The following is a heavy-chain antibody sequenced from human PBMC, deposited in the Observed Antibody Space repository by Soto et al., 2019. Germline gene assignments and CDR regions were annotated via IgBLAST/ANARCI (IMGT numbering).Heavy chain of an antibody. Sequence: GASVKVSCKASGFTFPSSAVQWVRQARGQRPEWIRWIVVGSGNTNSAQKFQERVTFTRDMSTSTVYMELSSLKFGDTAVYYCAADDMTTFIWGQGTLVTVSS. J-gene: IGHJ4*02. CDR1: GFTFPSSA. CDR2: IVVGSGNT. V-gene: IGHV1-58*01. D-gene: IGHD1-1*01. CDR3: AADDMTTFI.